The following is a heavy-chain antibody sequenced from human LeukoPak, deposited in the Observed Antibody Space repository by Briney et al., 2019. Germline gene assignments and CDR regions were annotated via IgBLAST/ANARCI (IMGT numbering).Heavy chain of an antibody. CDR2: IYYSGST. V-gene: IGHV4-59*08. CDR1: GGSISHYY. D-gene: IGHD3-3*01. Sequence: SGTLSLTCTVSGGSISHYYWSWIRQPPGKGLEWIGYIYYSGSTNYNPSLKSRVTISVDTSNNQFSLKLSSVTAADTAVYYRARHYHEITIFGVVINYYGMHVWGQGTTVTVSS. J-gene: IGHJ6*02. CDR3: ARHYHEITIFGVVINYYGMHV.